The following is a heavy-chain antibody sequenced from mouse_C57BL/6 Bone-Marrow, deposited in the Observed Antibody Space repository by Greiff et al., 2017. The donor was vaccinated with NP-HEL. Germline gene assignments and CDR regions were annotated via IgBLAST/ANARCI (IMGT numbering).Heavy chain of an antibody. D-gene: IGHD2-4*01. CDR3: ARNLDDYDEGYFDY. J-gene: IGHJ2*01. Sequence: VQLVESGPGLVQPSQSLSITCTVSGFSLTSYGVHWVRQSPGKGLEWLGVIWSGGSTDYNAAFISRLSISKDNSKSQVFFKMNSLQADDTAIYYCARNLDDYDEGYFDYWGQGTTLTVSS. CDR1: GFSLTSYG. CDR2: IWSGGST. V-gene: IGHV2-2*01.